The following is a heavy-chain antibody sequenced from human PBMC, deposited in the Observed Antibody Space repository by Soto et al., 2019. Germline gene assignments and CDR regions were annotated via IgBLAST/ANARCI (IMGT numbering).Heavy chain of an antibody. Sequence: EVQLVESGGGLVQPGGSLRLSCAASGFTFSSYWMSWVRQAPGKGLEWVANIKQDGSEKSYVDSVKGRFTISRDNAKNSLYLQMDSLRAEDTAVYDRARDRLEGATRWDWGQGTLFTVSS. V-gene: IGHV3-7*04. CDR2: IKQDGSEK. D-gene: IGHD1-26*01. CDR1: GFTFSSYW. J-gene: IGHJ4*02. CDR3: ARDRLEGATRWD.